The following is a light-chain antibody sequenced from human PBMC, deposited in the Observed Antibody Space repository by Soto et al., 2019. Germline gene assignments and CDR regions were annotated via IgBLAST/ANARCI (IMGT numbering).Light chain of an antibody. Sequence: IQMTQSPSSLSASVGDRVTITCRASQSISSYLNWYQQKPGKAPNLLIFTASTLQSGVPSRFSGSGSGTEFTLTISSLQPEDFATYYCQQLNSHPLTFGGGTKVDI. V-gene: IGKV1-9*01. J-gene: IGKJ4*01. CDR2: TAS. CDR1: QSISSY. CDR3: QQLNSHPLT.